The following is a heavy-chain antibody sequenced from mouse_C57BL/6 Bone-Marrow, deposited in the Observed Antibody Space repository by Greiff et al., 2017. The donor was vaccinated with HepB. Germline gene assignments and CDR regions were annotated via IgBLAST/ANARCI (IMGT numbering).Heavy chain of an antibody. CDR2: VYPYNGGT. V-gene: IGHV1-36*01. CDR1: GFTFTDYY. J-gene: IGHJ1*03. CDR3: ARSYYYGSSDYWYFDV. D-gene: IGHD1-1*01. Sequence: VQLQQSGPVLVKPGPSVKISCKASGFTFTDYYMHWVKQSHGKSLEWIGLVYPYNGGTSYNQKFKGKATLTVDTSSSTAYMELNSLTSEDSAVYYCARSYYYGSSDYWYFDVWGTGTTVTVSS.